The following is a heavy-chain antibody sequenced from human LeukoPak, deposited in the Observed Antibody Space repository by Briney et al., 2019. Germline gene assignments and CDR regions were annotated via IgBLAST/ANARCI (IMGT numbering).Heavy chain of an antibody. CDR3: ARDLRIAARRAYYYHGMDV. D-gene: IGHD6-6*01. CDR2: IYSGGST. V-gene: IGHV3-66*01. Sequence: GGSLRLSCAASGFTVSSNYMSWVRQAPRKGLEWVSVIYSGGSTYYADSVKGRFTISRDNSKNTLYIQMNSLRAEDTAVYYCARDLRIAARRAYYYHGMDVWGQGTTVTVSS. CDR1: GFTVSSNY. J-gene: IGHJ6*02.